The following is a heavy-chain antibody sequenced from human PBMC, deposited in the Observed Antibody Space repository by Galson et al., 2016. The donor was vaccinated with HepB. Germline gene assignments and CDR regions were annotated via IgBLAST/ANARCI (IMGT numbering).Heavy chain of an antibody. CDR2: INADSGDT. CDR1: GYTFTRYT. Sequence: SVKVSCKASGYTFTRYTLHWVRQAPGQRLEWMGWINADSGDTKYSHKFQGRVTITRDTSASTVYMELSSLISEDTAVYYCARGAMVPFDSWGQGTLVTVSS. D-gene: IGHD3-10*01. V-gene: IGHV1-3*01. CDR3: ARGAMVPFDS. J-gene: IGHJ4*02.